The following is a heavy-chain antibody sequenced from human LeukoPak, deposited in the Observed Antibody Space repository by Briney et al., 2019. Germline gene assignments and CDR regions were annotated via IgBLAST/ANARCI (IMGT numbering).Heavy chain of an antibody. CDR1: GLPFSSYA. V-gene: IGHV3-30*18. Sequence: GGSLRLSCAASGLPFSSYAMHWVRQAPGEGLEWVALISYDGSNERYADSVKGRFTISRDNSKNTLYLQVNSLRAEDTAVCYCAKSRFSCIGNNCYSPDYWGQGTLVTVSS. J-gene: IGHJ4*02. CDR2: ISYDGSNE. D-gene: IGHD2-15*01. CDR3: AKSRFSCIGNNCYSPDY.